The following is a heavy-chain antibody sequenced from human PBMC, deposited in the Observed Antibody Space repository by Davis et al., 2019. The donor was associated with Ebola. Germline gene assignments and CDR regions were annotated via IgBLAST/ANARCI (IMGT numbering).Heavy chain of an antibody. J-gene: IGHJ3*02. CDR2: INNGNT. V-gene: IGHV1-18*01. D-gene: IGHD1-26*01. CDR1: CYTFTNYG. Sequence: SVPVPCYASCYTFTNYGISWVRQAPGEGLEWMGWINNGNTYSPQNLQGRVTMTIDTSTSTAYMELRSLRSDDTAMYDCSREPWDDPFDIWGQGTMVTVAS. CDR3: SREPWDDPFDI.